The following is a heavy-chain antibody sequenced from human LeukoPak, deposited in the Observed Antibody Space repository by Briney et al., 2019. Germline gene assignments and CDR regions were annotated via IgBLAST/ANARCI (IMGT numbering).Heavy chain of an antibody. Sequence: GGSLRLSCAASGFTVSSNYMSWVRQAPGKGLEWVSVIYSCGSTYYADSVKGRFTISRDNSKNTLYLQMNSLKTEDTAVYYCTTDERELLGLAVDPWGQETLVTVSS. J-gene: IGHJ5*02. CDR1: GFTVSSNY. V-gene: IGHV3-66*01. CDR3: TTDERELLGLAVDP. D-gene: IGHD3-10*01. CDR2: IYSCGST.